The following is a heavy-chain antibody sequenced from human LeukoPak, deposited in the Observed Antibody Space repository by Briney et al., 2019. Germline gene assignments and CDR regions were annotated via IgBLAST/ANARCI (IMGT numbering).Heavy chain of an antibody. CDR1: GGSISSYY. Sequence: SETLSLTCTVSGGSISSYYWSWIRQPAGKGLEWIGHIYSSVSTNYNPSLEGRVTMSIDTSKNQFSLRLNSVTAADTAVYYCEGVRTGALDYWGQGILVSVSS. V-gene: IGHV4-4*07. CDR2: IYSSVST. D-gene: IGHD4/OR15-4a*01. CDR3: EGVRTGALDY. J-gene: IGHJ4*02.